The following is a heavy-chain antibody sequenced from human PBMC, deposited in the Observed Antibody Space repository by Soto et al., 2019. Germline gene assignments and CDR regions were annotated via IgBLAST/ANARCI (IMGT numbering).Heavy chain of an antibody. V-gene: IGHV3-9*01. CDR3: LKDAPNGSIDD. CDR2: VSPTGDTV. Sequence: VQVVATGVGMGQPGRSLRLSCAVSGFRFEQYVMHWVRQAPGKGLECVSTVSPTGDTVAYADSVEGRFTVSRDNAKNSLYLQMNSLKGVDTAFYYCLKDAPNGSIDDWGQGTLVTVSS. CDR1: GFRFEQYV. J-gene: IGHJ4*02. D-gene: IGHD3-10*01.